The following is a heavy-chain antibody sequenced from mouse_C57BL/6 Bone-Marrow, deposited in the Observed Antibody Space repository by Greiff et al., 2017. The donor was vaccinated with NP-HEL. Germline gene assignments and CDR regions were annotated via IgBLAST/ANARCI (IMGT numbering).Heavy chain of an antibody. J-gene: IGHJ3*01. Sequence: EVKLMESGGDLVKPGGSLKLSCAASGFTFSSYGMSWVRQTPDKRLEWVATISSGGSYTYYPDTVKGRFTISRATATNTLYLHLSSVKSEDKAMYYCARPPITTVVATAFAYWGQGTLVTVSA. D-gene: IGHD1-1*01. CDR1: GFTFSSYG. CDR2: ISSGGSYT. CDR3: ARPPITTVVATAFAY. V-gene: IGHV5-6*01.